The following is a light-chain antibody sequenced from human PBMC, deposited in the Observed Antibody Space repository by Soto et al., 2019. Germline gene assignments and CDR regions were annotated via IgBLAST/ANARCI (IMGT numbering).Light chain of an antibody. V-gene: IGKV3-15*01. CDR1: QSVGRN. Sequence: EIVMTQSPVALSVSPGERAALSCRASQSVGRNFAWYQQRPGQAPRVLIYGTSTRATGVPARFSGSGSGTAFTLTISRLQSEDFAVYYCQQYNNWPYTFGQGTRLEIK. CDR3: QQYNNWPYT. J-gene: IGKJ2*01. CDR2: GTS.